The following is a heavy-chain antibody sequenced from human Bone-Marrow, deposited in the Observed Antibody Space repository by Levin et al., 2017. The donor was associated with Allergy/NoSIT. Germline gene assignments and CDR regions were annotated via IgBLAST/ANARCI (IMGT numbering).Heavy chain of an antibody. D-gene: IGHD3-22*01. CDR2: ISSSGSTI. CDR1: GFTFSDYY. V-gene: IGHV3-11*01. J-gene: IGHJ6*02. CDR3: ARGDYYDSSGTQRTPYYYYGMGV. Sequence: GGSLRLSCAASGFTFSDYYMSWIRQAPGKGLEWVSYISSSGSTIYYADSVKGRFTISRDNAKNSLYLQMNSLRAEDTAVYYCARGDYYDSSGTQRTPYYYYGMGVWGQGTTVTVSS.